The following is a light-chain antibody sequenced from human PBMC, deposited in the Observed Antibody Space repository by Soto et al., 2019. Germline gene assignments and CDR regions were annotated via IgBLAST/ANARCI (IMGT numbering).Light chain of an antibody. J-gene: IGKJ2*01. CDR3: QQSGRTPYT. V-gene: IGKV3-20*01. Sequence: SVLTQSPGTVSLSPGERATLSCRASQTGSSNYLAWYQQKPGQAPRLLIYGTSTRATGVPGRFSGSGSGTDFTLTINRLEPEDSAIYLCQQSGRTPYTFGQGTKLEIK. CDR1: QTGSSNY. CDR2: GTS.